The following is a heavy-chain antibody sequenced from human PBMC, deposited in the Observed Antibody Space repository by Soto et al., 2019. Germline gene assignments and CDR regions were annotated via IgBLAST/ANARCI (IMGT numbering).Heavy chain of an antibody. CDR1: GFTFDDYA. J-gene: IGHJ6*02. CDR3: AKDRGDYSSYYYYGMDV. CDR2: ISWDGGST. D-gene: IGHD4-4*01. Sequence: LRLSCAASGFTFDDYAMHWVRQAPGKGLEWVSLISWDGGSTYYADSVKGRFTISRDNSKNSLYLQMNSLRAEDTALYYCAKDRGDYSSYYYYGMDVWGQGTTVTVSS. V-gene: IGHV3-43D*04.